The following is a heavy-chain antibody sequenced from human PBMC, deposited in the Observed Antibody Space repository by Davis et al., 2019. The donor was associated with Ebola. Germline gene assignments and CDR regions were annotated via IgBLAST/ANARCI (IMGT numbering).Heavy chain of an antibody. V-gene: IGHV3-64D*06. Sequence: GGSLRLSCSASGFTFSSYAMHWVRQAPGKGLEYVSAISSNGGSTYYADSVKGRFTISRDNSKNTLYLQMSSLRAEDTAVYYCVKSLSGGSGSYYNRALGYWGQGTLVTVSS. CDR1: GFTFSSYA. J-gene: IGHJ4*02. CDR2: ISSNGGST. CDR3: VKSLSGGSGSYYNRALGY. D-gene: IGHD3-10*01.